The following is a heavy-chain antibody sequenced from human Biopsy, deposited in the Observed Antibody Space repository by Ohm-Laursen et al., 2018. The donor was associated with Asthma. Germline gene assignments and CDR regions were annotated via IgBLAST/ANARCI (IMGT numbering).Heavy chain of an antibody. D-gene: IGHD4-17*01. V-gene: IGHV3-30*18. CDR3: AKGHGDYVFPYFQH. J-gene: IGHJ1*01. CDR1: GFTLSTYG. Sequence: SLRLSCTASGFTLSTYGMHWVRQAPGKGLEWVAVISYDGSDKYYADSVKGRFTISRDNSKNTLYLQMNSLRAEDTAVYYCAKGHGDYVFPYFQHWGQGTLVTVSS. CDR2: ISYDGSDK.